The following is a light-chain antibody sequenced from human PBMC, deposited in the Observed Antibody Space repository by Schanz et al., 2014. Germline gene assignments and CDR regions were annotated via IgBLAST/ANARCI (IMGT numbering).Light chain of an antibody. Sequence: QSALTQPRSVSGSPGQSVTISCTGTSSDVGGYNYVSWYQQHPGKAPKLMIYDVSKRPSGVPDRFSGSKSGSTASLTVSWLQAEDEAVYYCSSYATTNTLVFGGGTKLTVL. CDR3: SSYATTNTLV. CDR1: SSDVGGYNY. CDR2: DVS. V-gene: IGLV2-11*01. J-gene: IGLJ2*01.